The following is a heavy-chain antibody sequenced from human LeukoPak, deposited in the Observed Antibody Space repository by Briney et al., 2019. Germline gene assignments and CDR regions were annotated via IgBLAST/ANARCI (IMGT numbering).Heavy chain of an antibody. CDR1: GYTFTKYL. D-gene: IGHD2-21*01. CDR3: ARPSYCVFDNCGYWLDP. Sequence: ASVKVSCKTSGYTFTKYLIHWVRQAPGQGLEWIGTINPSGDSTNYAQRFQGRVTLTEATSTSTVYMELSSLTSEDTAVYYCARPSYCVFDNCGYWLDPWGPGTLITVSS. V-gene: IGHV1-46*01. CDR2: INPSGDST. J-gene: IGHJ5*02.